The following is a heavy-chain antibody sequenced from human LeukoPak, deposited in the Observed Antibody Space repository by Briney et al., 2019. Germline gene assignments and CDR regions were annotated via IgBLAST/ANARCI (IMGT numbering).Heavy chain of an antibody. CDR3: AKVLTPQDFWSGYAFDY. J-gene: IGHJ4*02. D-gene: IGHD3-3*01. CDR2: ISYDGSNK. Sequence: GGSLRLSCAASGFTFSSYGMHWVRQAPGKGLEWVAVISYDGSNKYYADSVKGRFTISRDNSKNTLYLQMNGLRAEDTAVYYCAKVLTPQDFWSGYAFDYWGQGTLVTVSS. V-gene: IGHV3-30*18. CDR1: GFTFSSYG.